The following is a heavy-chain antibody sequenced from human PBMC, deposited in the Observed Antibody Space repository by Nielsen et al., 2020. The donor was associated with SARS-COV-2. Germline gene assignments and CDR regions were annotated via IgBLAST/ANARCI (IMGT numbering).Heavy chain of an antibody. CDR2: INAGNGNT. Sequence: ASVKVSCKASGCTFSNYAIHWVRQAPGQRLEWMGWINAGNGNTKYSQNFQGRVTITGDTSASTAYMEVTSLRSEDTAVYYCARDSGSSRWFDPWGQGTLVTVSS. V-gene: IGHV1-3*01. J-gene: IGHJ5*02. CDR1: GCTFSNYA. D-gene: IGHD6-6*01. CDR3: ARDSGSSRWFDP.